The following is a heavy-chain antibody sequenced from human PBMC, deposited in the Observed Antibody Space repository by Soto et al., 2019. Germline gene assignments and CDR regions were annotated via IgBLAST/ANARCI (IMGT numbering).Heavy chain of an antibody. CDR2: INTDGSTT. J-gene: IGHJ4*02. V-gene: IGHV3-74*01. Sequence: EVHLVESGGASVQPGGSLRLSCAASGFSLSSNWMHWVRQAPGKGLVWVSRINTDGSTTTYPDSVKGRFTISRDNAKNTLYLQMNSLRAEDTAVYYCARGSTSQSGVIDNWGQGTRVTVSS. CDR3: ARGSTSQSGVIDN. CDR1: GFSLSSNW. D-gene: IGHD2-2*01.